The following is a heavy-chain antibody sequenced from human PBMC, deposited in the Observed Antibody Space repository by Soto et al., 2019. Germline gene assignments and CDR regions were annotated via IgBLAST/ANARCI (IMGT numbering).Heavy chain of an antibody. CDR1: GGSISSGGYY. CDR3: ARSSGYPNWFDP. J-gene: IGHJ5*02. D-gene: IGHD5-12*01. CDR2: IYYSGSA. Sequence: SETLSLTCTVSGGSISSGGYYWCWIRQHPGKGLEWIGYIYYSGSAYYNPSLKSRVIISLDTSKNQFSLKLSSVTAADTAVYYCARSSGYPNWFDPWGQGTLVTVSS. V-gene: IGHV4-31*03.